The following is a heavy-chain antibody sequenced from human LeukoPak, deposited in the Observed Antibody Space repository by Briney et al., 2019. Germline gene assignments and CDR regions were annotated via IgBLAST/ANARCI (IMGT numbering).Heavy chain of an antibody. V-gene: IGHV4-59*01. Sequence: SETLSLTCTVSGGSITSYYWTWIRQPPGKGLEWIGFIYGDGSTKYSPSLKSRVTMSVDTSKNQFSLNLSSVTAADTAVYYCARHWGSDWYFDLWGRGTLVTVSS. J-gene: IGHJ2*01. D-gene: IGHD7-27*01. CDR2: IYGDGST. CDR3: ARHWGSDWYFDL. CDR1: GGSITSYY.